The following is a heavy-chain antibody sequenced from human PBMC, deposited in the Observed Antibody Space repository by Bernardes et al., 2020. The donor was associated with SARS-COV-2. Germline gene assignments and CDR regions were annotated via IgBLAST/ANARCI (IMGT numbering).Heavy chain of an antibody. CDR1: GGSIRSTNDY. J-gene: IGHJ6*02. D-gene: IGHD2-2*01. Sequence: SETLSLTCTVSGGSIRSTNDYWGWVRQPPGRGLEWVATIYYSGNTYYNPSLASRLTLDTDTSKNQFSLKMRSVTAADTAIYYCARHGKGFCSSASCYEGYGLNVWGQGTTVTVSS. CDR2: IYYSGNT. CDR3: ARHGKGFCSSASCYEGYGLNV. V-gene: IGHV4-39*01.